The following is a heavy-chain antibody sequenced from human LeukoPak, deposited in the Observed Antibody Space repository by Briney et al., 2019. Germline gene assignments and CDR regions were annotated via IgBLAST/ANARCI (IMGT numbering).Heavy chain of an antibody. CDR1: GYTFTSYY. CDR2: INPSGGST. CDR3: ARGDYGDYTGDAFDI. Sequence: GASVKVSCKASGYTFTSYYMHWVRQAPGQGLERMGIINPSGGSTSYAQKFQGRVTMTRDTSTSTVYMELSSLRSEDTAVYYCARGDYGDYTGDAFDIWGQGTMVTVSS. D-gene: IGHD4-17*01. V-gene: IGHV1-46*01. J-gene: IGHJ3*02.